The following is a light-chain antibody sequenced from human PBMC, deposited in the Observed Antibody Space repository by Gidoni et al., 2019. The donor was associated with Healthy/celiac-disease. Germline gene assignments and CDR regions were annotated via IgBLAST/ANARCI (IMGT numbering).Light chain of an antibody. V-gene: IGKV3-20*01. J-gene: IGKJ2*01. CDR2: GAS. Sequence: EIVLTQSPGTLSLSPGESATLSCRASQSVSSSYLAWYQQKPGQAPRLPIYGASSRATGIPDRFSGSGSGTDFTLTISRLEPEDFAVYYCQQYGLYTFGQGTKLEIK. CDR3: QQYGLYT. CDR1: QSVSSSY.